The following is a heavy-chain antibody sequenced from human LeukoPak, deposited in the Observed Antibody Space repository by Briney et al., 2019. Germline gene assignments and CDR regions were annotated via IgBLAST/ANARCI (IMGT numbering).Heavy chain of an antibody. V-gene: IGHV3-74*01. J-gene: IGHJ4*02. CDR1: GFTFSRYW. CDR2: MNSDGSRT. CDR3: ARDFGGYNTIDC. D-gene: IGHD1-1*01. Sequence: GGSLRLSCVASGFTFSRYWMHWVRQAPGKGLVWVSRMNSDGSRTHYADSVKGRVTISRDNAKNTLHLQMNSLRAEDTAVYYCARDFGGYNTIDCWGQGTLVTVSS.